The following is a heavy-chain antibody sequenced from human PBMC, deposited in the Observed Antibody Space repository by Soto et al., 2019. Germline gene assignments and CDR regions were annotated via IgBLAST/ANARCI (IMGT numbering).Heavy chain of an antibody. Sequence: PGGSLRLSCAASGFSFSTYNMNWVRQAPGKGLEWVSSIDASSTHIYYADSVKGRFTISRDNGKSSLYLQMDSLRAEDTALYYCVRQRYDFLVDPWGQGTLVTVSS. CDR2: IDASSTHI. V-gene: IGHV3-21*01. CDR3: VRQRYDFLVDP. CDR1: GFSFSTYN. J-gene: IGHJ5*02. D-gene: IGHD3-16*01.